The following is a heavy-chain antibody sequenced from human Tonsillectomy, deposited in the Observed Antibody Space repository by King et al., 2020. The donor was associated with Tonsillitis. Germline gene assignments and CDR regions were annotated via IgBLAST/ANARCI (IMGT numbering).Heavy chain of an antibody. Sequence: VQLVESGTEEKKTGDSLRISCQGSGYKFATYWIGWVRQMPGKGLEWMGFIYPDDSDAKYNPSCQGLVTISADKYVSTASLQWSTLKASDTAMYYCARLIGWHPRCRDRGAIDFWGQGTLVSVSS. V-gene: IGHV5-51*01. CDR3: ARLIGWHPRCRDRGAIDF. D-gene: IGHD1-26*01. CDR2: IYPDDSDA. CDR1: GYKFATYW. J-gene: IGHJ4*02.